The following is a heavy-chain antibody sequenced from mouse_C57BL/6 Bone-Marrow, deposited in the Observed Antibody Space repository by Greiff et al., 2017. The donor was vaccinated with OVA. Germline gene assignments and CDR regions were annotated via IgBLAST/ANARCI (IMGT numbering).Heavy chain of an antibody. CDR1: GYTFTDYY. Sequence: EVKLQQSGPELVKPGASVKISCKASGYTFTDYYMNWVKQSHGKSLEWIGDINPNNGGTSYNQKFKGKATLTVDKSSSTAYMELRSLTSEDSAVYYCKRGLAYWGQGTLVTVSA. CDR3: KRGLAY. CDR2: INPNNGGT. J-gene: IGHJ3*01. V-gene: IGHV1-26*01.